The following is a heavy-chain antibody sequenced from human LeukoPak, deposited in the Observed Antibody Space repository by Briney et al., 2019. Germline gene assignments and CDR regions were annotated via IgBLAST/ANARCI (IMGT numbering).Heavy chain of an antibody. CDR2: IYPSGVT. D-gene: IGHD2-15*01. CDR3: ASRRLNCSGGSCYSRYYYYGMDV. V-gene: IGHV4-59*11. J-gene: IGHJ6*02. Sequence: SSETLSLTCTVSGGSISSHYWSWIRQPPGRGLEWIGYIYPSGVTNYNASLKSRLTMSVDAAKNQFSLNLSSVTAADTAVYYCASRRLNCSGGSCYSRYYYYGMDVWGQGTTVTVSS. CDR1: GGSISSHY.